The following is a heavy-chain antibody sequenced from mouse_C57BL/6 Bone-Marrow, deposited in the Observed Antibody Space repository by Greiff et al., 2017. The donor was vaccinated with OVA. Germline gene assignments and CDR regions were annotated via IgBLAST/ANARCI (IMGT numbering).Heavy chain of an antibody. CDR2: IYPRDGST. J-gene: IGHJ2*01. CDR1: GYTFTDHT. V-gene: IGHV1-78*01. Sequence: VHLVESDAELVKPGASVKISCKVSGYTFTDHTIHWMKQRPEQGLEWIGYIYPRDGSTKYNEKFKGKATLTADKSSSTAYMQLNSLTSEDSAVYFCAREGGFTTVVATKYYFDYWGQGTTLTVSS. CDR3: AREGGFTTVVATKYYFDY. D-gene: IGHD1-1*01.